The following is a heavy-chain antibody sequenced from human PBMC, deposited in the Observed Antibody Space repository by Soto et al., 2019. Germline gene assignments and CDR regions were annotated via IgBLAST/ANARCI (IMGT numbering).Heavy chain of an antibody. Sequence: GESLKISCKASGYSFTSFWIGWVRQMPGKGLEWMGIIYPGDSDTRYSPSFQGQVTISVDKSISTAYLQWSSLKASDTAMYYCARHGGVEGIAAAANWFDPWGQGTLVTVSS. J-gene: IGHJ5*02. D-gene: IGHD6-13*01. V-gene: IGHV5-51*01. CDR2: IYPGDSDT. CDR1: GYSFTSFW. CDR3: ARHGGVEGIAAAANWFDP.